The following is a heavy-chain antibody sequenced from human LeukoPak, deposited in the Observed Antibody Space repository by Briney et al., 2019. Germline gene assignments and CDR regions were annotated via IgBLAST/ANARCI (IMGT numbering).Heavy chain of an antibody. D-gene: IGHD4-11*01. J-gene: IGHJ6*02. CDR1: GYTFTSYD. CDR2: MNPNSGNT. CDR3: ASPTTVVPYYYYYGMDV. Sequence: GASVKVSCKASGYTFTSYDMYWVGQATGQGREWMGWMNPNSGNTGYAQKFQGRVTMTKNTSISTAYMELSSLRSEDTAVYYCASPTTVVPYYYYYGMDVWGQGTTVTVSS. V-gene: IGHV1-8*01.